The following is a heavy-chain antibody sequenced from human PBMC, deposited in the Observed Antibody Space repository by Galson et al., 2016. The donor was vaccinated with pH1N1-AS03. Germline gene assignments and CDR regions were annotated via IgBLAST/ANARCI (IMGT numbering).Heavy chain of an antibody. Sequence: SVKVSCKASGFTFTGSTVQWVRQARGQRLEWIGWIVVGSGNTNYAQNFQERVSITRDKSTSTAYMSLSSLRSEDTAVYYCAAGSRFLEWLGVAHFYGMDVWGQGTTVTVSS. V-gene: IGHV1-58*01. D-gene: IGHD3-3*01. CDR3: AAGSRFLEWLGVAHFYGMDV. CDR1: GFTFTGST. CDR2: IVVGSGNT. J-gene: IGHJ6*02.